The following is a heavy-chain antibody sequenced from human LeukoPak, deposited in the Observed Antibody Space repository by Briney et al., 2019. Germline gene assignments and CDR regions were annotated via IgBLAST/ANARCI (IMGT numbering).Heavy chain of an antibody. CDR2: IYSGGST. CDR1: GFTVSSNY. D-gene: IGHD3-10*01. J-gene: IGHJ4*02. CDR3: TRAGYYYGSGSPDY. V-gene: IGHV3-53*01. Sequence: GGSLRLSCAASGFTVSSNYMSWVRQAPGKGLEWVSVIYSGGSTYYADSVKGRFTISRDNSKNTLYLQMNSLKTEDTAVYYCTRAGYYYGSGSPDYWGQGTLVTVSS.